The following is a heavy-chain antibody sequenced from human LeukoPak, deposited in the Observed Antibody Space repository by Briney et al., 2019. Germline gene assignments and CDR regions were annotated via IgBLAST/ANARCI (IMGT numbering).Heavy chain of an antibody. J-gene: IGHJ4*02. V-gene: IGHV3-48*04. CDR1: GFTFCSHS. CDR3: AKVGWGVFDY. D-gene: IGHD3-10*01. Sequence: GGSLRLSCAASGFTFCSHSMNWVRQAPGKGLEWISYITSSSGTIYYADSVKGRFTVSRDNARSSLFLQMNSLRAEDTAVYYCAKVGWGVFDYWGQGTLVTVSS. CDR2: ITSSSGTI.